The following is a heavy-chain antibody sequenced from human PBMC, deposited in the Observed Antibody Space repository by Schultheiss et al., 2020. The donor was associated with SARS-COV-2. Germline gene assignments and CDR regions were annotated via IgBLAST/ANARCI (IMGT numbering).Heavy chain of an antibody. J-gene: IGHJ5*02. Sequence: SETLSLTCTVSGGSISSYYWSWIRQHPGRGLEWIGCIYYSGSTYYNPSLKSRVTMPVDTSKNQFSLKLSSVTAADTAVYYCARGGNYDFWSGYPAYNWFDPWGQGTLVTVSS. D-gene: IGHD3-3*01. CDR2: IYYSGST. V-gene: IGHV4-59*12. CDR1: GGSISSYY. CDR3: ARGGNYDFWSGYPAYNWFDP.